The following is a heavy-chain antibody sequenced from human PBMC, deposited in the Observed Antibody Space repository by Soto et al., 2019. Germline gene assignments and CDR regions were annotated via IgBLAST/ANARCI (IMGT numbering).Heavy chain of an antibody. Sequence: QVQLVESGGGVVQPGRSLRLSCAASGFTFSSYAMHWVRQAPGKGLEWVAVISYDGSNYYYADSVKGRFTISRDNSKNTLYLQMNSLRAEDTAVYYCARLGRWLQTAVDYWGQGTLVTVSS. CDR3: ARLGRWLQTAVDY. CDR2: ISYDGSNY. D-gene: IGHD5-12*01. V-gene: IGHV3-30-3*01. J-gene: IGHJ4*02. CDR1: GFTFSSYA.